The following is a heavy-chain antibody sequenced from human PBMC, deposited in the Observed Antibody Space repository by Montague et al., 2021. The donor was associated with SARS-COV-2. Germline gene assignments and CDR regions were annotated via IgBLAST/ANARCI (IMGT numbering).Heavy chain of an antibody. V-gene: IGHV4-59*08. D-gene: IGHD3-9*01. CDR1: GGSLSSYY. Sequence: SETLSLTCTVSGGSLSSYYWSWIRQPPGKGLEWIGYIYYSGSTNYNPSLKSRVTISVETSKNQFSLNLSSVTAADTAVFYCARHVSGGLTHFHHWGQGSLVTVSS. CDR3: ARHVSGGLTHFHH. CDR2: IYYSGST. J-gene: IGHJ1*01.